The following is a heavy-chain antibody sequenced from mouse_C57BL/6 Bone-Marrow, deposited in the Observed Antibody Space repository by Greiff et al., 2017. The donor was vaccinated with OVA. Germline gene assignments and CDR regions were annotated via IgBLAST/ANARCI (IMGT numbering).Heavy chain of an antibody. CDR1: GFTFSSYA. CDR3: TRSYGYASYYYAMDY. D-gene: IGHD2-2*01. J-gene: IGHJ4*01. Sequence: EVQRVESGEGLVKPGGSLKLSCAASGFTFSSYAMSWVRQTPEKRLEWVAYISSGGDYIYYAATVKGRFTISRNNARNTLYLQMSSLKSEDTAMYYCTRSYGYASYYYAMDYWGQGTSVTVSS. V-gene: IGHV5-9-1*02. CDR2: ISSGGDYI.